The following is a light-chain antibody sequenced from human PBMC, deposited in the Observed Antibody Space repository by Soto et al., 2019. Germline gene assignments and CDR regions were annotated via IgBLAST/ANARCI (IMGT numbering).Light chain of an antibody. CDR2: AAT. Sequence: DIQMTQSPSSLSASVGDRVTITCRASQGIGDYLAWLQQKPGKAPKSLIYAATRLESGVPSKFSGSGSGTDFALTISSLQPEDFATYYCQQYMAYPITFGQGTRLEIK. CDR1: QGIGDY. CDR3: QQYMAYPIT. J-gene: IGKJ5*01. V-gene: IGKV1-16*02.